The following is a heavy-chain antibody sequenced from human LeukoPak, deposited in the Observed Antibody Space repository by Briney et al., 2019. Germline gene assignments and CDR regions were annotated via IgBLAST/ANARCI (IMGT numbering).Heavy chain of an antibody. CDR3: ARDQKLWFGESPASY. Sequence: ASVKVSCKASGYTFTSYGISWVRQAPGQGLEWMGWISAYNGNTNYAQKLQGRVTMTTDTSTSTAYMELRSLISDDTAVYYCARDQKLWFGESPASYWGQGTLVTVSS. D-gene: IGHD3-10*01. CDR2: ISAYNGNT. V-gene: IGHV1-18*01. CDR1: GYTFTSYG. J-gene: IGHJ4*02.